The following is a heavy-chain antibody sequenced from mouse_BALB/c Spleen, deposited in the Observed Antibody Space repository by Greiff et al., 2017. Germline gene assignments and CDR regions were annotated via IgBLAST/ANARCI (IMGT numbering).Heavy chain of an antibody. CDR1: GYSFSSYW. V-gene: IGHV1-64*01. D-gene: IGHD1-1*01. CDR2: IHPSDGGT. J-gene: IGHJ3*01. CDR3: ARDKDSRTCIAY. Sequence: QVQLQQPGAELVRPGASVKLSCKASGYSFSSYWMNWVKQRPGQGLEWIGMIHPSDGGTRLNEKFKDKATVTVDKSSSTAYMQLSSLTSEDSAVYYCARDKDSRTCIAYWSQGTLVTVSA.